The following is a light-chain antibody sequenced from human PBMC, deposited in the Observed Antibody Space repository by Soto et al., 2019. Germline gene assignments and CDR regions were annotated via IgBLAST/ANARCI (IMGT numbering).Light chain of an antibody. CDR1: QAIRSA. CDR3: LLDFNYFWA. J-gene: IGKJ1*01. Sequence: IQMTQSPSTLSASVGDRVTITCRASQAIRSALGWYQQRPGKVPKLLIYAASTLQRGVPSRFSGSGFGTDFTLTISSLQPEDFATYYCLLDFNYFWAFGQGTKVEVK. V-gene: IGKV1-6*01. CDR2: AAS.